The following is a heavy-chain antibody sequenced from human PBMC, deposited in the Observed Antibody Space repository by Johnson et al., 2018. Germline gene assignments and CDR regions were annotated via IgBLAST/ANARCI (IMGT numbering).Heavy chain of an antibody. CDR2: IRSKAYGGTT. CDR3: TKVSASPYYYYNYMDV. V-gene: IGHV3-49*04. D-gene: IGHD5-18*01. Sequence: VQLVQSGGGLVQPGGSLGLSCAASGFTFINYAMNWVRQAPGKGLEWVGFIRSKAYGGTTDFAASVKGRFTISKDDSKSIAYLQMNSLKTEDTAVFYFTKVSASPYYYYNYMDVWGKGTTVTVSS. J-gene: IGHJ6*03. CDR1: GFTFINYA.